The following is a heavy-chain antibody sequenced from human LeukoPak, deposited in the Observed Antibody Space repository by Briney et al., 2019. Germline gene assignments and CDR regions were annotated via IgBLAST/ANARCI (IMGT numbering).Heavy chain of an antibody. CDR2: IYNSGSN. V-gene: IGHV4-59*01. J-gene: IGHJ4*02. Sequence: SETLSLTCTVSGGSIGSFYWSWIRQPPEKGLEWIGYIYNSGSNNYNPSLKSRVTISLDTSRIQFSLNLNSVTAADTALYYCARVGYDVLTGYTPLDYWGQGTLVTVSS. CDR3: ARVGYDVLTGYTPLDY. D-gene: IGHD3-9*01. CDR1: GGSIGSFY.